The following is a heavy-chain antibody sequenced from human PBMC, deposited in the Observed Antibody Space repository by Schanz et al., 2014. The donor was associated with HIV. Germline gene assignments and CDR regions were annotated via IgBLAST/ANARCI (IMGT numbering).Heavy chain of an antibody. D-gene: IGHD3-22*01. CDR3: AKPEYDSSGNSQSHFDY. J-gene: IGHJ4*02. CDR1: GFNFNNYA. CDR2: ITESGGRT. V-gene: IGHV3-23*04. Sequence: VQLVESGGGVVQPGGSLRLSCAASGFNFNNYAMSWVRQAPGKGLEWVSSITESGGRTYYADSVNGRFTISRDNSKNTLYLQMTTLRTEDTAVYYCAKPEYDSSGNSQSHFDYWGQGTLVTVSP.